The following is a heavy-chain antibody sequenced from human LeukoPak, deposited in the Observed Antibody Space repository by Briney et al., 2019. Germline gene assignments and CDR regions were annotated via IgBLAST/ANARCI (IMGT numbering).Heavy chain of an antibody. J-gene: IGHJ4*02. CDR3: AKGDLLSYSSSWYYFDY. D-gene: IGHD6-13*01. CDR1: GFTFSSYG. Sequence: PGGSLRLSCAASGFTFSSYGMHWVRQAPGKGLEWVAFIRYDGSNKYYADSVKGRFTISRDNSKNTLYLQMNSLRAEDTAVYYCAKGDLLSYSSSWYYFDYWGQGTLVTVSS. CDR2: IRYDGSNK. V-gene: IGHV3-30*02.